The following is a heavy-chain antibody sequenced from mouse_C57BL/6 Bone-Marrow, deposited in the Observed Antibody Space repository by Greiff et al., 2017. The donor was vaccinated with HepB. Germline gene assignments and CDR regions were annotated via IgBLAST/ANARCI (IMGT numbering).Heavy chain of an antibody. Sequence: QVQLQQSGPELVKPGASVKISCKASGYAFSSSWMNWVKQRPGKGLEWIGRIYPGDGDTNYNGKFKGKATLTADKSSSTAYMQLSSLTSEDSAVYYCARAHHYYGSSFYAMDYWGQGTSVTVSS. CDR1: GYAFSSSW. CDR3: ARAHHYYGSSFYAMDY. V-gene: IGHV1-82*01. D-gene: IGHD1-1*01. J-gene: IGHJ4*01. CDR2: IYPGDGDT.